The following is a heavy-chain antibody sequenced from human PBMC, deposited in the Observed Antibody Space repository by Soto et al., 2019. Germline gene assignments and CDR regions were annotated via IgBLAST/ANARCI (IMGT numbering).Heavy chain of an antibody. D-gene: IGHD3-10*01. CDR1: GYTFTGYY. J-gene: IGHJ6*02. CDR3: ARSTMVRGAHYYYCGMDV. V-gene: IGHV1-2*02. CDR2: INPNSGGT. Sequence: ASVKVSCKASGYTFTGYYMHWVRQAPGRGLEWMGWINPNSGGTNYAQKFQGRVTMTRDTSISTAYMELSRLRSDDTAVYYCARSTMVRGAHYYYCGMDVWGQGTTVTVSS.